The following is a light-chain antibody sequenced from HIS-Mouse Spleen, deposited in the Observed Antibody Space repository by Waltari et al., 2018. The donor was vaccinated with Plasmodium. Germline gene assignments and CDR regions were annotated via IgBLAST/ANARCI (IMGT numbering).Light chain of an antibody. J-gene: IGKJ3*01. CDR2: GAS. Sequence: EIVMTQSPATLSVSPGERATLSCRASQSVSSNLAWYQQKPGQAPRLLIYGASTSATAIPARFSGSGSGTEFTLTISSLQSEDFAVYYCQQYNNWSFTFGPGTKVDIK. CDR1: QSVSSN. V-gene: IGKV3-15*01. CDR3: QQYNNWSFT.